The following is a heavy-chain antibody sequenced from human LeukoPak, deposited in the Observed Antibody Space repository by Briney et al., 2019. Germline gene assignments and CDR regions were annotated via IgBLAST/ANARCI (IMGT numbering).Heavy chain of an antibody. CDR1: GGSISSYY. CDR2: IYTSGST. CDR3: ARQVDYYYYYMDV. V-gene: IGHV4-4*09. Sequence: SETLSLTCTVSGGSISSYYWSWIRQPPGKGLEWIGYIYTSGSTNYNPSLKSRVTISVDTPKNQFSLKLSSVTAADTAVYYCARQVDYYYYYMDVWGNGTTVTVSS. J-gene: IGHJ6*03.